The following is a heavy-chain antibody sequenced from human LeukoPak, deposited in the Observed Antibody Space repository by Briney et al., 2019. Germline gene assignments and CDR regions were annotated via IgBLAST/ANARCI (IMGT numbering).Heavy chain of an antibody. D-gene: IGHD6-6*01. CDR1: GASIRSHY. CDR3: ARSTRPRGAFDY. J-gene: IGHJ4*02. V-gene: IGHV4-59*08. CDR2: VFYSGTI. Sequence: SSETLSLTCTVSGASIRSHYWSWTRQPPGKGLEWIGFVFYSGTIDYHSSLKSRVSISLDTSKSQFSLKVNSVTAADTAVYYCARSTRPRGAFDYWGQGTLVTVSS.